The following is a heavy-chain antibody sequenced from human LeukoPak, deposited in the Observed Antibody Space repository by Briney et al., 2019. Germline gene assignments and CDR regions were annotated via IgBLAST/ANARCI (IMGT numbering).Heavy chain of an antibody. CDR2: IYWDDDK. CDR1: GVSLSTSGVG. V-gene: IGHV2-5*02. Sequence: SGPTLVNPTQTLTLTCTFSGVSLSTSGVGVGWIRQPQGKALEWLALIYWDDDKRYSPSLKSRLTTTTDTSKTQVILTSTNMDPVDTATYYSAHRPPTYGEGSYGFDICGQGTMVTVSS. CDR3: AHRPPTYGEGSYGFDI. D-gene: IGHD3-10*01. J-gene: IGHJ3*02.